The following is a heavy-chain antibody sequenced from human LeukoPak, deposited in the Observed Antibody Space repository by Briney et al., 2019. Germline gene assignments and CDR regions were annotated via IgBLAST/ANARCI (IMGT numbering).Heavy chain of an antibody. CDR3: AGGTGFIIKD. V-gene: IGHV3-9*01. CDR2: VSWNSGNI. CDR1: GFKFDDYV. J-gene: IGHJ4*02. Sequence: GGSLRLSCAASGFKFDDYVMHWVRQAPGKGLEWVSGVSWNSGNIGYVDSVKGRFTISRDNAKNSLYLQMNNLRVEDTAMYYCAGGTGFIIKDWGQGTLVTVSS. D-gene: IGHD3-9*01.